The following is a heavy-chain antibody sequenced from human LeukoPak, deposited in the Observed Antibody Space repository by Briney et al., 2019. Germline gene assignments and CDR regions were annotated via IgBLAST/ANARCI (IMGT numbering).Heavy chain of an antibody. CDR2: IYTSGST. CDR3: ARARKTYYYDSSGSTWFDP. J-gene: IGHJ5*02. V-gene: IGHV4-4*07. Sequence: SETLSLPCTVSGGSIISYFWSWIRQPAGKGLEWIGRIYTSGSTNYNPSLKSRVTISVDTSKNQFSLKLSSVTAADTAVYYCARARKTYYYDSSGSTWFDPWGQGTLVTVSS. D-gene: IGHD3-22*01. CDR1: GGSIISYF.